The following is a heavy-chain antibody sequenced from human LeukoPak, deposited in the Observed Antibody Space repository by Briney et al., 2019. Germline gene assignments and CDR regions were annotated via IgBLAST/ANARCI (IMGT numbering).Heavy chain of an antibody. CDR3: ARLYYGSGSYYLDY. J-gene: IGHJ4*02. D-gene: IGHD3-10*01. CDR1: GGSISGYY. Sequence: PSETLSLTCTVSGGSISGYYWSWIRQPPGKGLEWIGYFFYSGSTNYNPSLKSRVTISVDTSKNQFSLKLNSVTAADTAVYYCARLYYGSGSYYLDYWGLGTLVTVSS. CDR2: FFYSGST. V-gene: IGHV4-59*08.